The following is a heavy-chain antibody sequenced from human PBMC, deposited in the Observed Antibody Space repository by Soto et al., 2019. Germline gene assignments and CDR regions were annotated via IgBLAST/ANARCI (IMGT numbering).Heavy chain of an antibody. J-gene: IGHJ1*01. CDR2: IYYSGST. CDR3: ARHSNRVITFGGLIVNEYFQH. D-gene: IGHD3-16*02. V-gene: IGHV4-59*08. CDR1: GGSISSYY. Sequence: PSETLSLTCTVSGGSISSYYWSWIRQPPGKGLEWIGYIYYSGSTNYNPSLKSRVTISVDTSKNQFSLKLSSVTAADTAVYYCARHSNRVITFGGLIVNEYFQHWGQGTLVTVSS.